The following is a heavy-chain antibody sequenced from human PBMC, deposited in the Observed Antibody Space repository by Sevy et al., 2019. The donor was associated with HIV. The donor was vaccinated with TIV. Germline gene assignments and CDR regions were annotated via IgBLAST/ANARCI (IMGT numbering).Heavy chain of an antibody. CDR3: HGDYDSSQLASYYYYGMDV. CDR2: IRGSGGST. D-gene: IGHD3-22*01. J-gene: IGHJ6*02. CDR1: GFMFCSYA. Sequence: GGSLRLSCAASGFMFCSYAMTWVRQAPGKGLEWVSTIRGSGGSTYYADSVKGRFTISRDKSKNTLYLQMNSLRAEDTAVYYCHGDYDSSQLASYYYYGMDVWGQGTTVTVSS. V-gene: IGHV3-23*01.